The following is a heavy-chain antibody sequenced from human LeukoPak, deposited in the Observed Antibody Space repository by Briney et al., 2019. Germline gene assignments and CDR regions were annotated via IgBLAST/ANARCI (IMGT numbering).Heavy chain of an antibody. Sequence: SETLSLTCTVSGGSISSSSYYWGWIRQPPGQGLEWIGSIYYSGSTYYNPSLKSRVTISVDTSKNQFSLKLSSVTAADTAVYYCARHPHSSSSLDYWGQGTLVTVSS. CDR2: IYYSGST. CDR3: ARHPHSSSSLDY. CDR1: GGSISSSSYY. D-gene: IGHD6-6*01. V-gene: IGHV4-39*01. J-gene: IGHJ4*02.